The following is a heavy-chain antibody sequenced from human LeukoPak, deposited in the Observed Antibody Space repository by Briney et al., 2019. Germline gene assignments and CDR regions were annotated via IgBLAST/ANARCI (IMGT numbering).Heavy chain of an antibody. V-gene: IGHV3-30*01. CDR3: ARDSTYYYGSGSSGPHYFDY. CDR1: GFTFSSYA. CDR2: ISYDGSNT. J-gene: IGHJ4*02. Sequence: GTSLRLSCAASGFTFSSYAMHWVRQAPGKGLEWVAVISYDGSNTYYADSVKGRLTISRDNPKNTLYLQLNSLRAEDSAVYYCARDSTYYYGSGSSGPHYFDYWGQGTLVTVSS. D-gene: IGHD3-10*01.